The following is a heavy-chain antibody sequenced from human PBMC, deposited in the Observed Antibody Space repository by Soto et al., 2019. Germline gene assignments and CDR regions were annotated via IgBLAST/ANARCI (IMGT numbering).Heavy chain of an antibody. CDR1: GFTFSSYA. CDR3: ARDFAARPTNWFDP. CDR2: ISYDGRNK. D-gene: IGHD6-6*01. Sequence: GSLRLSCAASGFTFSSYAMHWVRQAPGKGLEWVAVISYDGRNKHYADSVKGRFTISRDNSKNTLYLQMNSLRAEDTAVYYCARDFAARPTNWFDPWGQGTLVTVSS. V-gene: IGHV3-30*04. J-gene: IGHJ5*02.